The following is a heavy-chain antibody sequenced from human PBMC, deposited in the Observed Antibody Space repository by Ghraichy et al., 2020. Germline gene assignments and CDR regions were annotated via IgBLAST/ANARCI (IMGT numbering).Heavy chain of an antibody. CDR1: GYTFTSYG. D-gene: IGHD2-2*01. Sequence: ASLKVSCKASGYTFTSYGISWVRQAPGQGLEWMGWISAYNGNTNYAQKLQGRVTMTTDTSTSTAYMELRSLRSDDTAVYYCARNRPQYCSSTSCPHLFYMDVWGKGTTVTVSS. J-gene: IGHJ6*03. V-gene: IGHV1-18*01. CDR2: ISAYNGNT. CDR3: ARNRPQYCSSTSCPHLFYMDV.